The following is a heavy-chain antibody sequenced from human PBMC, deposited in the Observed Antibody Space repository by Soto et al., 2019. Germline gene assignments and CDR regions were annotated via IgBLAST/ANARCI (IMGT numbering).Heavy chain of an antibody. D-gene: IGHD3-10*01. CDR1: GGSISSYY. Sequence: QVQLQESGPGLVKPSETLSLTCTVSGGSISSYYWSWIRQPPGKGLEWIGYIYYSGSTNYNPSLKSRVTISVDTSKNQFSLKLSSVTAADTAVYYCARQGGGVFDIWGQGTMVTVSS. CDR3: ARQGGGVFDI. CDR2: IYYSGST. J-gene: IGHJ3*02. V-gene: IGHV4-59*08.